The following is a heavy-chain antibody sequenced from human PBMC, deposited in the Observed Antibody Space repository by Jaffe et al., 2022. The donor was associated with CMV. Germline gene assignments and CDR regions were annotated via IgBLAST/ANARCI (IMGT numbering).Heavy chain of an antibody. CDR2: INPRGGST. V-gene: IGHV1-46*01. D-gene: IGHD6-6*01. Sequence: QVQLVQSGAEVKKPGASVKVSCKASGYTFTSNFIHWVRQAPGQGLEWMGIINPRGGSTSYPQKFQGRVTMTRDTSTSTVYMELSSLRSDDTAVYYCVRGGSSSSEFDPWGQGTLVTVSS. CDR3: VRGGSSSSEFDP. CDR1: GYTFTSNF. J-gene: IGHJ5*02.